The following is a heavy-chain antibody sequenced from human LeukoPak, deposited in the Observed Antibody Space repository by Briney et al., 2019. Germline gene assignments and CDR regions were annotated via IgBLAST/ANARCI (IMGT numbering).Heavy chain of an antibody. V-gene: IGHV3-48*01. D-gene: IGHD3-3*01. CDR3: ARMSGSRLPGC. J-gene: IGHJ4*02. CDR2: VSSSSSAR. CDR1: GFTFSSHS. Sequence: GGSLRLSCAASGFTFSSHSMNWVRQAPGKGLEWVSYVSSSSSARYYADSVKGRFTISRDDARNSLYLQMNSLRAEDTAVYYCARMSGSRLPGCWGQGALVTVSS.